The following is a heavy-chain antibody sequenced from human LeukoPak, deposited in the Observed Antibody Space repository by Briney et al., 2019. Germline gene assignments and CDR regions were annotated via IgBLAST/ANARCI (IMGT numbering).Heavy chain of an antibody. Sequence: GASVKVSCKASGYTFTGYHIHWVRQAPGQGLEWMGRINPYSGDTNFAQKFQGRVTTTRDTSITTAYMDLSSLTPNDTAVYFCARDQGSLTRSWYTGYWGQGTQVTVSS. CDR3: ARDQGSLTRSWYTGY. CDR1: GYTFTGYH. CDR2: INPYSGDT. J-gene: IGHJ4*02. D-gene: IGHD6-13*01. V-gene: IGHV1-2*06.